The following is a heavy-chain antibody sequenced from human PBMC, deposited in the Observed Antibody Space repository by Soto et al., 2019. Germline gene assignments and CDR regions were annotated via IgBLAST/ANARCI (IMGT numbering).Heavy chain of an antibody. J-gene: IGHJ4*02. CDR1: GFTISNYL. CDR2: INRDGRRT. D-gene: IGHD2-15*01. CDR3: VRDVEFQSFEH. Sequence: EVQLVESGGGLVQPGGSLRLSCAASGFTISNYLMHWVRQAPGKGLFWVSRINRDGRRTHYADSVKGRFTISRDNAKNTVYLQMNSLRPDDTALYYCVRDVEFQSFEHWGQGALVAVSS. V-gene: IGHV3-74*01.